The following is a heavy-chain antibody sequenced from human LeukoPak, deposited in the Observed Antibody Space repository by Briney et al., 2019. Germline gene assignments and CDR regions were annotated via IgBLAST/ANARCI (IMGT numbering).Heavy chain of an antibody. D-gene: IGHD6-13*01. CDR3: ARDVAAAGSPLPEDY. CDR2: ISSSSSYI. Sequence: GGSLRLPCAASGFTFSSYSMNWVRQAPGKGLEWVSSISSSSSYIYYADSVKGRFTISRDNAKNSLYLQMNSLRAEDTAVYYCARDVAAAGSPLPEDYWGQGTLVTVSS. V-gene: IGHV3-21*01. J-gene: IGHJ4*02. CDR1: GFTFSSYS.